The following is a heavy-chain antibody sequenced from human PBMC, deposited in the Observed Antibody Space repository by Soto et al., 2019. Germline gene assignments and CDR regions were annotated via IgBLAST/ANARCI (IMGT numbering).Heavy chain of an antibody. CDR1: GGSISSSSYY. D-gene: IGHD6-19*01. J-gene: IGHJ3*02. CDR3: ARRPSPGSGWYRAAFDI. CDR2: IYYSGST. V-gene: IGHV4-39*01. Sequence: QLQLQESGPGLVKPSETLSLTCTVSGGSISSSSYYWGWIRKAPGKGLGWIGSIYYSGSTYYNPSLKSRVTISVDTSKNQFSLTLSSVTAADTAVYYCARRPSPGSGWYRAAFDIWGQGTMVTVSS.